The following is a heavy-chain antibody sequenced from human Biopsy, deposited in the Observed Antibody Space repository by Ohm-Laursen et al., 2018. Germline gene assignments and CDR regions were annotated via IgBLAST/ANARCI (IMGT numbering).Heavy chain of an antibody. CDR2: IYITGET. J-gene: IGHJ5*02. CDR1: GGYISHYY. D-gene: IGHD3-10*01. V-gene: IGHV4-4*07. CDR3: ARAPPLIRGVVESWFDP. Sequence: SETLSLTCTASGGYISHYYWTWIRQPAGQGLEWIGRIYITGETDYNPSLKSRVTMSVDSSKKQFSLKLKSVTAADTAIYYCARAPPLIRGVVESWFDPWGQGILVTVSS.